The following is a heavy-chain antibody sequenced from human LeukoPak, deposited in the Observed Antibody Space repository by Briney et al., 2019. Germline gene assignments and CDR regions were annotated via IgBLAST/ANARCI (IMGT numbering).Heavy chain of an antibody. J-gene: IGHJ4*02. Sequence: PSETLSLTCTVSGGSISSGDYYWSWIRQPPGMGLEWIGYIYYSGNTYYNPSLKSRVTISIHTSKNQFSLTLSSVTAADTAVYYCARVSAFFYDSAAYYFDYWGQGALVTVSS. V-gene: IGHV4-30-4*01. CDR2: IYYSGNT. CDR1: GGSISSGDYY. CDR3: ARVSAFFYDSAAYYFDY. D-gene: IGHD2/OR15-2a*01.